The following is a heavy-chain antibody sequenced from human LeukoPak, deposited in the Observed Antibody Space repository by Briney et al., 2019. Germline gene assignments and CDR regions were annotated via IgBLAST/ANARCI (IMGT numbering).Heavy chain of an antibody. Sequence: SVKVSCKASVGTFSSYAISWGPHAPGQGGEWMGGIIPIFGTANYAQKFQGRVTITADESTSTAYMELSSLRSEDTAVYYCARSEGQTYYYDSSGYYRDYWGQGTLVTVSS. D-gene: IGHD3-22*01. CDR1: VGTFSSYA. CDR2: IIPIFGTA. V-gene: IGHV1-69*13. CDR3: ARSEGQTYYYDSSGYYRDY. J-gene: IGHJ4*02.